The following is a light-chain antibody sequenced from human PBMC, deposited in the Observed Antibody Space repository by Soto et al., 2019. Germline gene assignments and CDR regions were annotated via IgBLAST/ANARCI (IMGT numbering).Light chain of an antibody. CDR1: QCISSL. CDR2: SAS. CDR3: QQANSVPLT. Sequence: DIQMTQSPSSVSASVGPRVPITCRASQCISSLFAWYQQQPGKAPKLLIYSASTLQSGVPSRFSGSGSWTDFTRTISRLQPEKFATSYFQQANSVPLTFGGGTKLEIK. J-gene: IGKJ4*01. V-gene: IGKV1D-12*01.